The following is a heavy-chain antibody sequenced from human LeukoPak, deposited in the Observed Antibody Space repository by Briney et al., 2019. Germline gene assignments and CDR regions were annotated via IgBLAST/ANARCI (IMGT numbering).Heavy chain of an antibody. V-gene: IGHV4-59*01. Sequence: SETLSLTCTVSGGSTSSYYWSWIRQPPGKGLEWIGYIYYSGSTNYNPSLKSRVTISVDTSKNQFSLKLSSVTAADTAVYYCARAWGTMVRGVIRWFDPWGQGTLVTVSS. CDR1: GGSTSSYY. J-gene: IGHJ5*02. CDR3: ARAWGTMVRGVIRWFDP. CDR2: IYYSGST. D-gene: IGHD3-10*01.